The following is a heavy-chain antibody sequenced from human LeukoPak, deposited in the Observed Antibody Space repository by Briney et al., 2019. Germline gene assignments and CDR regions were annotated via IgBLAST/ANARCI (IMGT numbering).Heavy chain of an antibody. CDR1: GYSFTRHW. D-gene: IGHD7-27*01. V-gene: IGHV5-51*01. J-gene: IGHJ4*02. CDR2: IYPGDSDA. Sequence: GESLKISCKGSGYSFTRHWIGWVRQMPGKGLEWMGNIYPGDSDARYSPSFQGQVTSSADKSISTAYLQWSSLKASDTAMYYCARHATGDDCWGRGTLVTVSS. CDR3: ARHATGDDC.